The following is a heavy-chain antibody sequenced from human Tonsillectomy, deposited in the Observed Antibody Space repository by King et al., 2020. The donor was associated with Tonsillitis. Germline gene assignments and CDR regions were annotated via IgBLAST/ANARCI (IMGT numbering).Heavy chain of an antibody. V-gene: IGHV1-69*01. D-gene: IGHD6-19*01. CDR1: GGAFSNYA. J-gene: IGHJ4*02. CDR2: LIPIFGTA. CDR3: ARVARSGWSFYFDY. Sequence: QLVQSGAEVKKPGSSVKVSCKASGGAFSNYAISWVRQAPGQGLEWMGGLIPIFGTANYAQKFQGRVTITADESTSTAYMELSSLRSDDTAVYYCARVARSGWSFYFDYWGQGTLVTVSS.